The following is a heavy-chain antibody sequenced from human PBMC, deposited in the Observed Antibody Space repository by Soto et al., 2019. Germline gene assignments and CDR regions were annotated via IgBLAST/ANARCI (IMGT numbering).Heavy chain of an antibody. CDR3: ASYYYDSSGSLPDAFDI. CDR2: IYYSGST. D-gene: IGHD3-22*01. CDR1: GGSISSSSYY. J-gene: IGHJ3*02. V-gene: IGHV4-39*01. Sequence: QLQLQESGPGLVKPSETLSLTCTVSGGSISSSSYYWGWIRQPPGKGLEWIGSIYYSGSTYYNPSLKSRVTISVDTSKYQFSLKLSSVTAADTAVYYCASYYYDSSGSLPDAFDIWGQGTMVTVSS.